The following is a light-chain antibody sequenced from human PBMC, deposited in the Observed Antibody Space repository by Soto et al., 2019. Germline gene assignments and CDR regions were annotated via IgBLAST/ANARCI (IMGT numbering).Light chain of an antibody. CDR3: KQRSSWPPIT. CDR2: DAS. V-gene: IGKV3-11*01. J-gene: IGKJ4*01. CDR1: QSVRLN. Sequence: VVTQTPATLSLSPGESATLSFRASQSVRLNFAWCQQNAGQAPRRLSYDASNRRTGIPDRLTSCGSGTDFNIPISPLEPEDFAVSYCKQRSSWPPITFGGGSKVDIK.